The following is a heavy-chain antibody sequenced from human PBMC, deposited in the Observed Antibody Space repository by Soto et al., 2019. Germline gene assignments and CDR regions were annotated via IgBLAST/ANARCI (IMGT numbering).Heavy chain of an antibody. Sequence: PGGSLRLSCAASGFTFSNAWMSWVRQAPGKGLEWVGSIKSKTDGGTTDYAAPVEGRFTISRDDSKNTLYLQMNSLKTEDTAVYYCTTAPVGATPFDYWGQGTLVTVSS. CDR3: TTAPVGATPFDY. CDR2: IKSKTDGGTT. CDR1: GFTFSNAW. D-gene: IGHD1-26*01. V-gene: IGHV3-15*01. J-gene: IGHJ4*02.